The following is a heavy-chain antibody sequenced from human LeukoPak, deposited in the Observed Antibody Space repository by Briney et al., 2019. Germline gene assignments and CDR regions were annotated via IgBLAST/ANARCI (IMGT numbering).Heavy chain of an antibody. J-gene: IGHJ5*02. CDR1: GGSIGSYY. CDR3: AKEFVVMVDATTPWFDL. V-gene: IGHV4-4*07. D-gene: IGHD2-15*01. Sequence: PSETLSLTCTVSGGSIGSYYCSWIRQPAGKGLELIGRVHTGGSTNYTPSLKSRVTMSVDTSKNQFSLNLSSVTAADTAVYYCAKEFVVMVDATTPWFDLWGPGKLVTVSS. CDR2: VHTGGST.